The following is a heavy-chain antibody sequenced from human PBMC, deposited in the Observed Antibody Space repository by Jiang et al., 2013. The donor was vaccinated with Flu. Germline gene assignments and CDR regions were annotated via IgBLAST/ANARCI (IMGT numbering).Heavy chain of an antibody. D-gene: IGHD2-2*01. CDR1: GYSFTTYW. CDR3: ARHATSLGSTSHWLPVGYHSGMDV. Sequence: GAEVKKPGESLKISCKGSGYSFTTYWIAWVRQMPGKGLEWMGIIYPADSDTRYSPSFQGQVTISADKSINTAYLQWSSLEASDTAMYYCARHATSLGSTSHWLPVGYHSGMDV. J-gene: IGHJ6*01. CDR2: IYPADSDT. V-gene: IGHV5-51*01.